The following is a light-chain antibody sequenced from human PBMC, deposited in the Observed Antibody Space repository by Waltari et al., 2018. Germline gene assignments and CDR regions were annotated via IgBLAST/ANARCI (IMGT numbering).Light chain of an antibody. CDR2: EGS. CDR3: CSYAGSSTWV. V-gene: IGLV2-23*01. Sequence: QSALTQPGSVSGSPGQSITISCTGTSSDVGSYNLVSWYQQPPGKAPKLMIYEGSKRPSGVSNRFSGSKSGNTASLTISGLQAEDEADYYCCSYAGSSTWVFGGGTKLTVL. CDR1: SSDVGSYNL. J-gene: IGLJ3*02.